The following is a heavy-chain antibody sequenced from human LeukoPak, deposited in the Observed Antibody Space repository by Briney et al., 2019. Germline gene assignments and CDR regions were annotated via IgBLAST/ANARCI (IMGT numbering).Heavy chain of an antibody. CDR3: AKGMGYASGSSYSYYYYMDV. D-gene: IGHD3-10*01. CDR1: GFTFSSYG. Sequence: PGGTLRLSCAASGFTFSSYGMSWVRQAPGKGLEWVSSIRRSGGSTHYADSVKGRFTISRDNSKNMLSLQMNSLRAEDTAVYYCAKGMGYASGSSYSYYYYMDVWGKGTTVTISS. J-gene: IGHJ6*03. V-gene: IGHV3-23*01. CDR2: IRRSGGST.